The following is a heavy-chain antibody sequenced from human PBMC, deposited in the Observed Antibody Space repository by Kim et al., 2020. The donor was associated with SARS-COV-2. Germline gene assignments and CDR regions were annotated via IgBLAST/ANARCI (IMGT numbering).Heavy chain of an antibody. D-gene: IGHD1-26*01. Sequence: AYGRTTEYAASVKGRFTISRDDSKSIAYLQMNSLKTEDTAVYYCTREYRFGGQGTLVTVSS. V-gene: IGHV3-49*02. J-gene: IGHJ4*02. CDR2: AYGRTT. CDR3: TREYRF.